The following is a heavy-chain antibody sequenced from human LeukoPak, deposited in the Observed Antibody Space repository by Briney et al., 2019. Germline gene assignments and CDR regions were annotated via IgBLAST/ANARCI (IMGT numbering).Heavy chain of an antibody. J-gene: IGHJ4*02. D-gene: IGHD3-22*01. CDR3: ARGGYYYDSSGFFGPNLNRAFDY. CDR2: INPSGGST. V-gene: IGHV1-46*01. Sequence: ASVKVSCKASGYTFTSYYMHWVRQAPGQGLEWMGIINPSGGSTNYAQKFQGRVTMTRDTSTSTVYMELSSLRSEDTAVYYCARGGYYYDSSGFFGPNLNRAFDYWGQGTLVTVSS. CDR1: GYTFTSYY.